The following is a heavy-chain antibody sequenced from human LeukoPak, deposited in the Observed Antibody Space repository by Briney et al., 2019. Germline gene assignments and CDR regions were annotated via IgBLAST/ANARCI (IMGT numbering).Heavy chain of an antibody. V-gene: IGHV3-23*01. D-gene: IGHD6-13*01. CDR2: ISVSGGRT. J-gene: IGHJ4*02. CDR3: AHTKRQQLVLDY. Sequence: GRSLRLSCAVSGFTFSSYAMSWVRQAPGKVREWVSAISVSGGRTYYTDSVKGRFTISRDNSKNTLYLQMNRLRDEDTAVYDCAHTKRQQLVLDYWGQGTLVTVSS. CDR1: GFTFSSYA.